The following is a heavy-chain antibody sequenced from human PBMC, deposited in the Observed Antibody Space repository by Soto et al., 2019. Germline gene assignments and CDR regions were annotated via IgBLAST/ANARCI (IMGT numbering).Heavy chain of an antibody. V-gene: IGHV1-8*01. D-gene: IGHD3-10*01. CDR3: ARADGSGSYYHYYYYMDV. J-gene: IGHJ6*03. CDR2: MSPNSGNT. CDR1: GYTFTSYD. Sequence: EASVKVSCKASGYTFTSYDINWVRQATGQGLEWMGWMSPNSGNTGYAQKFQGRVTMTRNTSISTAYMELSSLRSEDTAVYYCARADGSGSYYHYYYYMDVWGKGTAVTVSS.